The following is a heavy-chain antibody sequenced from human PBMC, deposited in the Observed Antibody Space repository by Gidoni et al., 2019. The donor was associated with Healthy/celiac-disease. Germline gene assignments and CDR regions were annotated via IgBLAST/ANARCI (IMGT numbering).Heavy chain of an antibody. V-gene: IGHV3-30-3*01. CDR3: AREAHCSSTSCYTGLGFDP. CDR1: GFPFSSYA. J-gene: IGHJ5*02. CDR2: ISYDGSNK. D-gene: IGHD2-2*02. Sequence: QVQLVESGGGVVQPGRSLRLPCAASGFPFSSYAMPWVRQAPGKGLEWVAVISYDGSNKYYADSVKGRFTISRDNSKNTLYLQMNSLRAEDTAVYYCAREAHCSSTSCYTGLGFDPWGQGTLVTVSS.